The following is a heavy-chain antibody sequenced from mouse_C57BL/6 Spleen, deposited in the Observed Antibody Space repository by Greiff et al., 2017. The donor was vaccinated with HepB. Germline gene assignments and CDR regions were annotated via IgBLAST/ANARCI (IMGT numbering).Heavy chain of an antibody. CDR2: ISYDGSN. CDR3: ARESTVVATRFIFDY. D-gene: IGHD1-1*01. Sequence: EVQLVESGPGLVKPSQSLSLTCSVTGYSITSGYYWNWIRQFPGNKLEWMGYISYDGSNNYNPSLKNRISITRDTSKNQFFLKLNSVTTEDTATYYCARESTVVATRFIFDYWGQGTTLTVSS. J-gene: IGHJ2*01. V-gene: IGHV3-6*01. CDR1: GYSITSGYY.